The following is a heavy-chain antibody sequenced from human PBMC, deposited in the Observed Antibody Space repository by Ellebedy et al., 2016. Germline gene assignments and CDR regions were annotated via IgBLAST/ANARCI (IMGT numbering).Heavy chain of an antibody. J-gene: IGHJ4*02. V-gene: IGHV3-66*01. CDR1: RLTLSNIY. Sequence: GESLKISXASSRLTLSNIYMTWVRQAPGKGLEWVSTIHPGDESTYIADSVKGRFSVSRDNSKNTMFLQMNSLRAEDTAVYYCARDGGNTMIVVVPPDYWGQGTPVTVSS. CDR3: ARDGGNTMIVVVPPDY. D-gene: IGHD3-22*01. CDR2: IHPGDEST.